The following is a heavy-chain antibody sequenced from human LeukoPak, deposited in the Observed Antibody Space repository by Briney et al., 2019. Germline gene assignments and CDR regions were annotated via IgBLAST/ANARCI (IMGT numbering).Heavy chain of an antibody. CDR3: ARDPALQYCSSTRCTSYGMDV. D-gene: IGHD2-2*01. J-gene: IGHJ6*02. V-gene: IGHV1-8*01. CDR1: GYTFTSYD. CDR2: MNPNSGNT. Sequence: ASVKVSRKASGYTFTSYDINWVRQATGQGLEWMGRMNPNSGNTGYAQKFQGRVTITRNTSISTAYMELSSLRSEDTAVYYCARDPALQYCSSTRCTSYGMDVWGQGTTVTVSS.